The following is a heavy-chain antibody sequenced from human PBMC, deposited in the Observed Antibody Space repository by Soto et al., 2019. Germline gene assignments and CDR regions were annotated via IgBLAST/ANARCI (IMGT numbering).Heavy chain of an antibody. J-gene: IGHJ4*02. CDR3: AQGGNYGSIIDY. CDR1: GFSLISPGVG. D-gene: IGHD1-26*01. Sequence: QITLKESGPTLVKPTQTLTLTCTFSGFSLISPGVGVGWIRQPPGKALEWLALIYWDDDERYRPSLRSRLTITKDTSKNQVVLTMTNMDPVDTATYYCAQGGNYGSIIDYWGQGTLVTVSS. CDR2: IYWDDDE. V-gene: IGHV2-5*02.